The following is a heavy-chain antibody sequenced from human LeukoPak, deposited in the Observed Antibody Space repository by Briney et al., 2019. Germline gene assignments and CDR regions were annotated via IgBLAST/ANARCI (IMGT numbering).Heavy chain of an antibody. J-gene: IGHJ4*02. Sequence: GGSLRLSCAASEFSVGSNYMTWVRQAPGKGLEWVSLIYSGGSTYYADSVKGRFTISRDNSKNTLYLQMNSLRAEDTAVYYCARTYDSSGYCRYWGQGTLVTVSS. CDR3: ARTYDSSGYCRY. CDR2: IYSGGST. V-gene: IGHV3-66*01. CDR1: EFSVGSNY. D-gene: IGHD3-22*01.